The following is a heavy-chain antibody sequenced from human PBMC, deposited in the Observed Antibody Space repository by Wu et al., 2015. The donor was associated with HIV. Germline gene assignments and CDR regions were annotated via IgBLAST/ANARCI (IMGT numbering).Heavy chain of an antibody. D-gene: IGHD3-22*01. J-gene: IGHJ6*02. CDR1: GGTFSSYA. CDR2: IIPIFGTA. CDR3: ARGRYYYDSSGSAPTYGVYYYYYGMDV. V-gene: IGHV1-69*05. Sequence: QVQLVQSGAEVKKPGSSVKVSCKASGGTFSSYAISWVRQAPGQGLEWMGGIIPIFGTANYAQKFQGRVTITTDESTSTAYMELSSLRSEDTAVYYCARGRYYYDSSGSAPTYGVYYYYYGMDVWGQGTTVTVSS.